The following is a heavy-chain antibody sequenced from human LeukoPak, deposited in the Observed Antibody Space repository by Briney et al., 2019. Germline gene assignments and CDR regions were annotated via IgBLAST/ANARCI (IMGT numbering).Heavy chain of an antibody. D-gene: IGHD5-12*01. CDR1: GFTFSSYW. V-gene: IGHV3-7*01. CDR2: ISQDVSHK. J-gene: IGHJ4*02. Sequence: GGSLRLSCAASGFTFSSYWMSWVRQAPGKGLQSVAYISQDVSHKYYVDSVKGRFTISRDYAKNSLHLEMNSLRAEDTALYYCARVGYNGWNFENWGQGTLVTVSS. CDR3: ARVGYNGWNFEN.